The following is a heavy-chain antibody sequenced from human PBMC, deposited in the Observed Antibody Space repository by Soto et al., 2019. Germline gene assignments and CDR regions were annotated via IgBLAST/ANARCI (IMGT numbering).Heavy chain of an antibody. J-gene: IGHJ4*02. CDR1: GFIFSSYG. Sequence: QVQLVESGGGVVQPGRSLRLSCVASGFIFSSYGMHWVRQAPGKGLEWVAVVWFDGSNEFYADSVKGRFTISRDNSKKTLLLQMNSLRAEDTAVYYCAKMVGVSVAAAGFDLWGQGTLVTVSS. V-gene: IGHV3-33*06. CDR2: VWFDGSNE. CDR3: AKMVGVSVAAAGFDL. D-gene: IGHD6-13*01.